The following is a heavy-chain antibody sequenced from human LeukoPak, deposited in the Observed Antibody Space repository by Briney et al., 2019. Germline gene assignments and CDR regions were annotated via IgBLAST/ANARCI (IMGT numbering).Heavy chain of an antibody. CDR3: ARETTLGYCSGGSCYVEGKWFDP. CDR1: GGSISSGGYS. CDR2: IYHSGST. J-gene: IGHJ5*02. V-gene: IGHV4-30-2*01. D-gene: IGHD2-15*01. Sequence: PSETLSLTCAVSGGSISSGGYSWSWIRQPPGKGLEWIGYIYHSGSTYYNPSLKSRVTISVDRSKNQFSLKLSSVTAADTAVYYCARETTLGYCSGGSCYVEGKWFDPWGQGTLVTVSS.